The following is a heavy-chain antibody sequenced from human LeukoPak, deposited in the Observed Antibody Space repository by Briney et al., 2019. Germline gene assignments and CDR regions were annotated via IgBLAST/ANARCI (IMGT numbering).Heavy chain of an antibody. D-gene: IGHD4-17*01. J-gene: IGHJ4*02. Sequence: GGSLRISCAASGSTFSDYEMNWVRQAPGKGLEWLSYISTGGRTVKYADSVKGRFTISRDNARSSLFLQMSNLRVEDTAVYFCARGATVTYYFDHWGQGALVAVSS. V-gene: IGHV3-48*03. CDR2: ISTGGRTV. CDR3: ARGATVTYYFDH. CDR1: GSTFSDYE.